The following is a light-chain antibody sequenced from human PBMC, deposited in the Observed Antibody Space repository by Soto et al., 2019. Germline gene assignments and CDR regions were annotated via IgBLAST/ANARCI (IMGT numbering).Light chain of an antibody. CDR1: PSISYL. CDR2: AAS. V-gene: IGKV1-39*01. CDR3: QQAHGT. J-gene: IGKJ5*01. Sequence: DIQMTQSPSSLSASLGDRVTITCRASPSISYLLSWYQQKPGQAPKLLIYAASSLQSGVPSRFSGSGSGTDFTLTSSSLQPEDFATYYCQQAHGTFGQGTRLDIK.